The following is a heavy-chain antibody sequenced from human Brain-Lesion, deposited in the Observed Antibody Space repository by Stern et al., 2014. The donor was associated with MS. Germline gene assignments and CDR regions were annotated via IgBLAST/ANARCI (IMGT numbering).Heavy chain of an antibody. D-gene: IGHD3-10*01. Sequence: VQLVESGPGLVKPSETLSLTCTVSGGSISSRSYYWGWIRQPPGKGLEWIGSIYYGGTTYYNPPHKSLVTLPWEPSKNQFSLMLIFVTAADTAVYFCAKLWLGELPESPFDYWGQGTLVTVSS. J-gene: IGHJ4*02. V-gene: IGHV4-39*01. CDR3: AKLWLGELPESPFDY. CDR2: IYYGGTT. CDR1: GGSISSRSYY.